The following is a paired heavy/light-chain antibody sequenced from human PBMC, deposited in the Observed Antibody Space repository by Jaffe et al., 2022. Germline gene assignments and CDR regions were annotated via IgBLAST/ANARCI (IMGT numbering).Light chain of an antibody. V-gene: IGLV2-8*01. CDR2: EVS. J-gene: IGLJ1*01. Sequence: QSALTQPPSASGSPGQSVTISCTGTSSDVGGYNYVSWYQQHPGKAPKLMIYEVSKRPSGVPDRFSGSKSGNTASLTVSGLQADDEADYYCSSYAGSTNCVFGTGTKVTVL. CDR3: SSYAGSTNCV. CDR1: SSDVGGYNY.
Heavy chain of an antibody. CDR3: ARLGMGGYSSGWYCLDP. CDR2: MYYSGST. CDR1: GGSISSSSSY. Sequence: QLQLQESGPGLVKPSETLSLTCAVSGGSISSSSSYWGWIRQPPGKGLEWIGSMYYSGSTYYNPSLKSRVTISVDTSKNQFSLKLTSVTAADTAVYYCARLGMGGYSSGWYCLDPWGQGTLVTVSS. J-gene: IGHJ5*02. V-gene: IGHV4-39*01. D-gene: IGHD6-19*01.